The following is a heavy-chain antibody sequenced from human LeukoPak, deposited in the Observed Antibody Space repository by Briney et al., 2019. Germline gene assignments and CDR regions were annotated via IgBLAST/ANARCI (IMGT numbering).Heavy chain of an antibody. CDR1: GFTFSSYS. CDR2: ISSSSSYI. V-gene: IGHV3-21*01. D-gene: IGHD4-23*01. Sequence: GGSLRLSCAASGFTFSSYSMVWVRQAPGKGLECVSSISSSSSYIYYADSVKGRFTISRDNGKNSLYLQMNSLRAEDTAVYYCARVSDYGGNIDYWGQGTLVTVSS. J-gene: IGHJ4*02. CDR3: ARVSDYGGNIDY.